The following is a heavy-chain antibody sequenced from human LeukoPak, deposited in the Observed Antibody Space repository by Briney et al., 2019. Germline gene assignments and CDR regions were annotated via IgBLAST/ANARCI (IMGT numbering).Heavy chain of an antibody. Sequence: SETLSPTCTVSGGSISSYYWSWIRQPPGKGLEWIGYIYYSGSTNYNPSLKSRVTISVDTSKNQFSLKLSSVTAADTAVYYCARHVPNYYGSGVDAFDIWGQGTMVTVSS. V-gene: IGHV4-59*08. J-gene: IGHJ3*02. D-gene: IGHD3-10*01. CDR2: IYYSGST. CDR1: GGSISSYY. CDR3: ARHVPNYYGSGVDAFDI.